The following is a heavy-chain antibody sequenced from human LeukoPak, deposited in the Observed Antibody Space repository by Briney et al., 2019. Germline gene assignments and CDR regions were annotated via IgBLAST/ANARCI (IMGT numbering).Heavy chain of an antibody. D-gene: IGHD2-15*01. J-gene: IGHJ3*02. Sequence: SETLSLTCAVYGGSFSGYYWSWIRQPPGKGLEWIGEINHSGSTNYNPSLKSRVTISVDTSKNQFSLKLNSVTAAGTAVYYCARDFPGRHAFDIWGQGTMVTVSS. V-gene: IGHV4-34*01. CDR1: GGSFSGYY. CDR3: ARDFPGRHAFDI. CDR2: INHSGST.